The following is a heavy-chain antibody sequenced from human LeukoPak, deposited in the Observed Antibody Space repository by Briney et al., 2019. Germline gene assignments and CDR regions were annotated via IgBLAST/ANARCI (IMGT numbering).Heavy chain of an antibody. Sequence: SQTLSLTCAVSGGSISIGGYSWSWIRQPPGRGLEWIGYIYHSGSTYYNPSLKSRVTISVDRSKNQFSLKLSSVTAADTAVYYCARVSSSGWFDPWGQGALVTVSS. CDR1: GGSISIGGYS. V-gene: IGHV4-30-2*01. CDR2: IYHSGST. CDR3: ARVSSSGWFDP. D-gene: IGHD6-6*01. J-gene: IGHJ5*02.